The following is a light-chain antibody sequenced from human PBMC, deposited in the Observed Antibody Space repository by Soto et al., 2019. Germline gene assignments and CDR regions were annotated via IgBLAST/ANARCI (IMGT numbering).Light chain of an antibody. CDR1: SRDVGGYNY. CDR3: SSHTTSTTLV. V-gene: IGLV2-14*01. CDR2: DVS. J-gene: IGLJ2*01. Sequence: QSALTQPASVSGSPGQSITISCTGTSRDVGGYNYVSWFQQHPGKAPKLMIYDVSTRPSGVSNRFSGSKSGNTASLTISGLQAEDEADYYCSSHTTSTTLVFGGGTQLTVL.